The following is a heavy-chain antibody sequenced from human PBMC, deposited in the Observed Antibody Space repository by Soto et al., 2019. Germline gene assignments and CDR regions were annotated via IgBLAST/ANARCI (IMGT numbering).Heavy chain of an antibody. CDR1: GYTFTSYY. V-gene: IGHV1-46*01. J-gene: IGHJ6*02. CDR3: ARVGWELRGPTYYYYGMDV. D-gene: IGHD1-26*01. Sequence: ASVKVSCTASGYTFTSYYMHWVRQAPGQGLEWMGIINPSGGSTSYAQKFQGRVTMTRDTSTSTVYMELSSLRSEDTAVYYCARVGWELRGPTYYYYGMDVWGQGTTVTAP. CDR2: INPSGGST.